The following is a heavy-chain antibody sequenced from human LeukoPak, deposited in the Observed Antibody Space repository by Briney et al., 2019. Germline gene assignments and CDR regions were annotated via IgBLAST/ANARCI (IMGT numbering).Heavy chain of an antibody. CDR3: AKVRKSIWYLEFDY. J-gene: IGHJ4*02. Sequence: GGTLRLSCAASGFTFSNYAMSWVRQAPGKGLEWVSVISGSGDSTYYADSVKGRFTISRDNPKNTLFLQMNSLRAEDTAVYYCAKVRKSIWYLEFDYWGQGTLVTVSS. CDR2: ISGSGDST. CDR1: GFTFSNYA. V-gene: IGHV3-23*01. D-gene: IGHD6-13*01.